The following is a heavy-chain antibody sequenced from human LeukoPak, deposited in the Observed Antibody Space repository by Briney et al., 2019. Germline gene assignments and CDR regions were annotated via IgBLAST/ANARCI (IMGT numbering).Heavy chain of an antibody. CDR2: ISYDGSNK. D-gene: IGHD2-2*01. Sequence: GGSLRLSCAASGFTFSSYGMHWVRQAPGEGLEWVAVISYDGSNKYYADSVKGRFTISRDNSKNTLYLQMNSLRAEDTAVYYCAKEGIVPAAMPGRYYYYGMDVWGKGTTVTVSS. V-gene: IGHV3-30*18. CDR3: AKEGIVPAAMPGRYYYYGMDV. CDR1: GFTFSSYG. J-gene: IGHJ6*04.